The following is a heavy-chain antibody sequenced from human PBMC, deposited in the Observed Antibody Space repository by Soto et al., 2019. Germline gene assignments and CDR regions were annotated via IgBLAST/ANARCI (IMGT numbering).Heavy chain of an antibody. CDR3: ARTMIVIEFAPFFAY. CDR2: ISADNGNT. J-gene: IGHJ4*02. V-gene: IGHV1-18*04. Sequence: QVQLVQSGAEVKKPGASVKVSCKASGYTCTNYGISWVRQAPGQGLEWMGWISADNGNTNYAQKVQGRVTMTTDTSPSTGYMELRSLRSDDTAVYYCARTMIVIEFAPFFAYWGQGTLVTVSS. CDR1: GYTCTNYG. D-gene: IGHD3-22*01.